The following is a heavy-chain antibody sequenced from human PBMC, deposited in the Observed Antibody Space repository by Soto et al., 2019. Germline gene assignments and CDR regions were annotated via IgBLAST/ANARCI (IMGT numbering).Heavy chain of an antibody. J-gene: IGHJ4*02. CDR2: ISYDGSNK. V-gene: IGHV3-30*18. Sequence: QVQLVESGGGVVQPGKSLRLSCAGSGFTFSSYGMDWVRQAPGKGLEWVAVISYDGSNKYYADSVKGRFTISRDNSKTTVYLQMSRLRADDTAVYYFVKDRMGAGVRGYFDYWGQGTLVTVSS. CDR1: GFTFSSYG. D-gene: IGHD3-10*01. CDR3: VKDRMGAGVRGYFDY.